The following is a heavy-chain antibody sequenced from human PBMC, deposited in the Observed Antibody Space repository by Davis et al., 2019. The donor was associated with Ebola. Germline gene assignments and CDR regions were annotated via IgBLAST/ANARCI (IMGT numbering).Heavy chain of an antibody. J-gene: IGHJ4*02. D-gene: IGHD2-21*02. V-gene: IGHV3-21*01. Sequence: GESLKISCAASGFTFSSYSMNWVRQAPGKGLEWVSSISSSSSYIYYADSVKGRFTISRDNAKNSLYLQMNSLRTEDTAVYYCARALSKYCGGDCYSFLLYWGQGTLVTVSS. CDR2: ISSSSSYI. CDR1: GFTFSSYS. CDR3: ARALSKYCGGDCYSFLLY.